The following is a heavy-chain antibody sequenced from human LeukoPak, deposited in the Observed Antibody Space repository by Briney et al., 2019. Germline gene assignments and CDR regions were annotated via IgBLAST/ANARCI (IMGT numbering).Heavy chain of an antibody. J-gene: IGHJ4*02. D-gene: IGHD6-19*01. CDR2: IKQDGSEK. CDR3: ARETGYGSGWYDY. CDR1: GFTFSNYM. V-gene: IGHV3-7*01. Sequence: GGSLRLSCAASGFTFSNYMMHWVRQAPGKRLEWVANIKQDGSEKDYMESAKGRFTISRDNAKNSLYLQMNSLRADDTAVYYCARETGYGSGWYDYWGQGTLVTVSS.